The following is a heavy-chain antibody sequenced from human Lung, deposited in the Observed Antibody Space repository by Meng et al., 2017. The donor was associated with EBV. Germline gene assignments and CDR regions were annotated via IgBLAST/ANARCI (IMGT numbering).Heavy chain of an antibody. Sequence: QVQLVQSGSELKKPXXSVKGSCKASGYTFTNYAMNLVRQAPGQGLEWMGWINTITGDPTYAQGFTGRFVFSLDTSVSTAYLQISSLKTDDTAVYYCARGSLEADEDPGWGQGTLVTVST. CDR2: INTITGDP. CDR1: GYTFTNYA. CDR3: ARGSLEADEDPG. V-gene: IGHV7-4-1*02. D-gene: IGHD6-13*01. J-gene: IGHJ4*02.